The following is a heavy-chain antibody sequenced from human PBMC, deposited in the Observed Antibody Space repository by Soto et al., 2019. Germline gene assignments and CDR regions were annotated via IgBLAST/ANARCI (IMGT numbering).Heavy chain of an antibody. V-gene: IGHV3-33*01. J-gene: IGHJ4*02. D-gene: IGHD3-22*01. CDR1: GFTFSSYG. Sequence: PGGSLRLSCAASGFTFSSYGMHWVRQAPGKGLEWVAVIWYDGSNKYYADSVKGRFTISRDNSKNTLYLQMNSLRAEDTAVYYCARDYYDSSGHVIDYWGQGTLVTVSS. CDR2: IWYDGSNK. CDR3: ARDYYDSSGHVIDY.